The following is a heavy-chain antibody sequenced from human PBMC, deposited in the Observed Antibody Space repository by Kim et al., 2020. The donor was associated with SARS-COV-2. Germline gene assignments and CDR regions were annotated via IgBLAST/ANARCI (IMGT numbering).Heavy chain of an antibody. CDR2: IYYSGST. V-gene: IGHV4-59*01. Sequence: SETLSLTCTVSGGSISSYYWSWIRQPPGKGLEWIGYIYYSGSTNYNPSLKSRVTISVDTSKNQFSLKLSSVTAADTAVYYCARSRGIAAAGTRWYFDYWGQGTLVTVSS. CDR1: GGSISSYY. D-gene: IGHD6-13*01. CDR3: ARSRGIAAAGTRWYFDY. J-gene: IGHJ4*02.